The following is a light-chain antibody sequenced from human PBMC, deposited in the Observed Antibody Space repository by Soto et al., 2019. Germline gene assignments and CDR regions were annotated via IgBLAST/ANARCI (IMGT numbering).Light chain of an antibody. Sequence: DIQMTQSPSTLSASVGDRVTITCLASQSISSWLAWYQQKPGKAPKLLIYDASSLESGVPSRFSGSGSGTEFTLTISSLQPDDFATYYCQQYNSYRTWTFGQGTKVDI. V-gene: IGKV1-5*01. CDR2: DAS. J-gene: IGKJ1*01. CDR1: QSISSW. CDR3: QQYNSYRTWT.